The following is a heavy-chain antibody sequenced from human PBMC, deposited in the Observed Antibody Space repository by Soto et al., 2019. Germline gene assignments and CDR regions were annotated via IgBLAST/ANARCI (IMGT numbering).Heavy chain of an antibody. V-gene: IGHV3-33*01. CDR1: GFTFSSYG. J-gene: IGHJ6*02. CDR3: ARDLGSSGYYSYVMDV. CDR2: IWFDGSNK. D-gene: IGHD6-6*01. Sequence: QVQLVESGGGVVQPGRSLRLSCAASGFTFSSYGMHWVRQAPGKGLEWVAVIWFDGSNKYNADSVKGRVTISRDNSKNTLYLQLNSLRAEDTAVYYCARDLGSSGYYSYVMDVWGQGTTVTVSS.